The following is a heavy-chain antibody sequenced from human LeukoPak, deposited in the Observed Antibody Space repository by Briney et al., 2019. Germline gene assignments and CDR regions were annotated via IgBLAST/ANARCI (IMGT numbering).Heavy chain of an antibody. CDR2: IKYDGSEK. V-gene: IGHV3-7*01. D-gene: IGHD3-10*01. J-gene: IGHJ4*02. CDR3: ARGNFYSSSGSSPLDS. Sequence: GGSLRLSCATSGFSFSNHWMSWLRPAPGRGLEWVANIKYDGSEKYYVDSAKGRFTISRDNAKNTVSLQMNSLGAEDSAVYYCARGNFYSSSGSSPLDSWGQGTLVTVSS. CDR1: GFSFSNHW.